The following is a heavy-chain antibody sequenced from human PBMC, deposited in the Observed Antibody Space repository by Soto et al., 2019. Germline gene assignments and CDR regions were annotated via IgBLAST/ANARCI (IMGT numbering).Heavy chain of an antibody. CDR3: AKSTVTTRWFDP. CDR2: IYHSGST. D-gene: IGHD4-17*01. Sequence: SETLSLTCTVSGGSISSGNYYWSWIRQPPGKGLEWIGYIYHSGSTYYNPSLKSRVTISVDRSKNQFSLKLSSVTAADTAVYYCAKSTVTTRWFDPWGQGTLVTVSS. CDR1: GGSISSGNYY. J-gene: IGHJ5*02. V-gene: IGHV4-30-2*01.